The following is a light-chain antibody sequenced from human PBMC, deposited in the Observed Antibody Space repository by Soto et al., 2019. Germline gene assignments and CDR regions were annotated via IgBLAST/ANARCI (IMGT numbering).Light chain of an antibody. J-gene: IGKJ2*01. CDR1: QSLLHSNGYNY. CDR3: MQTLQTPRT. CDR2: LGS. Sequence: DIVMTQSPLSLPVTPGESASISCRSSQSLLHSNGYNYLDWYLQKPGQSPQLLIYLGSNRASGVADRFSGSGSGTDFTLKISRVEAEDVGVYYCMQTLQTPRTFGQGTKLEIK. V-gene: IGKV2-28*01.